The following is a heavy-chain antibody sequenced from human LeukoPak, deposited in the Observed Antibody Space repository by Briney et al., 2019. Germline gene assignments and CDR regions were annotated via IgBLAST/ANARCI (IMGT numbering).Heavy chain of an antibody. CDR2: IYYSGST. Sequence: PSETLSLTCTVSGGSISSYYWSWIRQPPGKGLEWIGYIYYSGSTHYNPSLKSRVTISVGTSKNQFSLKLSSVTAADTAVYYCASSYYDSSGYYWHFQHWGQGTLVTVSS. D-gene: IGHD3-22*01. CDR1: GGSISSYY. CDR3: ASSYYDSSGYYWHFQH. V-gene: IGHV4-59*01. J-gene: IGHJ1*01.